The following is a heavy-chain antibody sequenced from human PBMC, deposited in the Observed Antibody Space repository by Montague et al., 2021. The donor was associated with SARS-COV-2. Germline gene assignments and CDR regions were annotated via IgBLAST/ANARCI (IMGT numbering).Heavy chain of an antibody. D-gene: IGHD2-15*01. CDR3: VRDYSHCSGGSCVFDY. V-gene: IGHV4-4*07. CDR2: IYSSGST. Sequence: SETLSLTCTVSGGSISNYYWSWIRQPAGKGLEWIGRIYSSGSTNYNPSLKSRISMSVDTSKNQFSLKLSSVTAADTAIYYCVRDYSHCSGGSCVFDYWGQGTLVTVSS. J-gene: IGHJ4*02. CDR1: GGSISNYY.